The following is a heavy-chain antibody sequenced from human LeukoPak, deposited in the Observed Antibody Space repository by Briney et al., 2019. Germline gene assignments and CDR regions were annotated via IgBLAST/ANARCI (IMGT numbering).Heavy chain of an antibody. CDR3: ARVSDYSNYFDF. CDR1: GXTFRTYG. J-gene: IGHJ4*02. V-gene: IGHV3-33*01. D-gene: IGHD4-11*01. Sequence: GGSLRLSCAASGXTFRTYGMHWVRQAPGKGLEWVAIIWYDGGTKYYAESVKGRFTISRDNSKNMLYLQMNSLRAEDTAVYYCARVSDYSNYFDFWGQGTLVTVSS. CDR2: IWYDGGTK.